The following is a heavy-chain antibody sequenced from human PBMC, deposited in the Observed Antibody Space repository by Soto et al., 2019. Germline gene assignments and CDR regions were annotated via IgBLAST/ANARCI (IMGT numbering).Heavy chain of an antibody. D-gene: IGHD1-1*01. Sequence: GPIRLSCAASGFTFSSHSMNWVSQAPGKGLEWVSSISSSSSYIYYADSVKGRFTISRDNAKNSLYLQMNSLRAEDTAVYYCARDVPSWNDAFDIWGQGTMVTVSS. CDR3: ARDVPSWNDAFDI. CDR2: ISSSSSYI. V-gene: IGHV3-21*01. J-gene: IGHJ3*02. CDR1: GFTFSSHS.